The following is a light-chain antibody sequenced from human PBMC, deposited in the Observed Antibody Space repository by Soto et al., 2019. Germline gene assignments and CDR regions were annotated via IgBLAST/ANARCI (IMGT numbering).Light chain of an antibody. CDR1: GNDVGAYNY. CDR2: GVV. J-gene: IGLJ1*01. V-gene: IGLV2-11*01. Sequence: QSALTQPRSVSGPPGQSVTISCTGTGNDVGAYNYVSWYQQHPGRPPKLLIYGVVRWPSGVPDRFSGSKSGNTASLTISGLQAEDEADYFCCSYAGGYTYLFGTGTKVTVL. CDR3: CSYAGGYTYL.